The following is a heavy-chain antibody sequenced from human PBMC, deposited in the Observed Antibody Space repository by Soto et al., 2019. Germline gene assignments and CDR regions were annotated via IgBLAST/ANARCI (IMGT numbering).Heavy chain of an antibody. CDR2: IIPILGIA. D-gene: IGHD6-13*01. CDR3: AEGRGSSWPYYYYYMDV. Sequence: SVKVSCKASGGTFSSYTISWVRQAPGQGLEWMGRIIPILGIANYAQKFQGRVTITADRSTSTAYMELSSLRSEDTAVYYCAEGRGSSWPYYYYYMDVWGKGTTVTVSS. J-gene: IGHJ6*03. V-gene: IGHV1-69*02. CDR1: GGTFSSYT.